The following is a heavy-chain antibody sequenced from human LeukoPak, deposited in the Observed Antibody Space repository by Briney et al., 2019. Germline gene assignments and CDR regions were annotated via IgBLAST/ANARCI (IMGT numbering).Heavy chain of an antibody. CDR2: ISSSSSMI. D-gene: IGHD4-17*01. V-gene: IGHV3-48*02. CDR3: ARDYGDLPARVPYFDY. CDR1: GFTFSSYS. J-gene: IGHJ4*02. Sequence: GGSLRLSCAASGFTFSSYSMNWVRQAPGKGLEWVSYISSSSSMIYYADSVKGRFTISRDNAKNSLYLQMKSLRDEDTAIYYRARDYGDLPARVPYFDYWGQGTLVTVPS.